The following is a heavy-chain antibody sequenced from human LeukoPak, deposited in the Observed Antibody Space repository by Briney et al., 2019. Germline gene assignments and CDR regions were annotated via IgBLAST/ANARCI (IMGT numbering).Heavy chain of an antibody. J-gene: IGHJ6*02. CDR2: ISSSGSTI. CDR3: ARVGVSHYDFWSGRKKALDYYYGMDV. CDR1: GFTFSDYY. D-gene: IGHD3-3*01. V-gene: IGHV3-11*01. Sequence: GGSLRLSCAASGFTFSDYYMSWIRQAPGKGLEWVSYISSSGSTIYYADSVKGRFTISRDNAKNSLYLQMNSLRAEDTAVYYCARVGVSHYDFWSGRKKALDYYYGMDVWGQGTTVTVSS.